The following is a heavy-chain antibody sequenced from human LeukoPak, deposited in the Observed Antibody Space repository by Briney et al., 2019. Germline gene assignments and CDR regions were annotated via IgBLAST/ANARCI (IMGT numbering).Heavy chain of an antibody. J-gene: IGHJ4*02. CDR2: IRYDGSNK. CDR1: GFTFSSYG. Sequence: GGSLRLSCAASGFTFSSYGMHWVRQAPGKGLEWVAFIRYDGSNKYYADSVKGRFTISRDNSKNTLYLQMNSLRAEDTAVYYCAKDSMVYCSSTSCNPDYWGQGTLVTVSS. D-gene: IGHD2-2*01. CDR3: AKDSMVYCSSTSCNPDY. V-gene: IGHV3-30*02.